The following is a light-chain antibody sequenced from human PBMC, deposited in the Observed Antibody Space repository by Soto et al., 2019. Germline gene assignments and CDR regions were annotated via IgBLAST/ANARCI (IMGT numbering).Light chain of an antibody. CDR3: ATWDDSLSGVV. CDR1: SSNIETND. V-gene: IGLV1-47*02. J-gene: IGLJ2*01. CDR2: SND. Sequence: QSVLTQPPSASGTPGQRVTISCSGSSSNIETNDIFWHQQLPGSAPKLLIYSNDQRPSGVPDRFSASKSGTSASLAISRLRSEDEAEYFCATWDDSLSGVVFGGGTKLTVL.